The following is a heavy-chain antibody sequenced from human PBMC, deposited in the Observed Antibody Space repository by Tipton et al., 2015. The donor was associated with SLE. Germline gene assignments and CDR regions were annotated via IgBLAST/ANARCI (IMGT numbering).Heavy chain of an antibody. Sequence: TLSLTCTVSGFSISSTYYWGWIRQPPGQGLEWIGSIYYSGSTYYNPSLKSRLTMSVDMSNNHYSLKLSSVTAADTAMYYCARHDTNYGRNWFDPWGQGTLVTVSS. D-gene: IGHD2-8*01. CDR2: IYYSGST. CDR1: GFSISSTYY. CDR3: ARHDTNYGRNWFDP. V-gene: IGHV4-39*01. J-gene: IGHJ5*02.